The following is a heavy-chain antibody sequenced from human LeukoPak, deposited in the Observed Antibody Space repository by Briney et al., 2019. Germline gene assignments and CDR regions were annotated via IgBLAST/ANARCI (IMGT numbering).Heavy chain of an antibody. CDR2: ISSSSSYI. D-gene: IGHD7-27*01. V-gene: IGHV3-21*01. J-gene: IGHJ4*02. CDR1: GFTFSSYS. Sequence: GGSLRLSCAASGFTFSSYSMNWVRQAPGKGLEWVSSISSSSSYIYYADSVKGRFTISRDNAKNSLYLQMNSLRAEDTAVYYCARDPFTHGDLDYWGQGTLVTVSS. CDR3: ARDPFTHGDLDY.